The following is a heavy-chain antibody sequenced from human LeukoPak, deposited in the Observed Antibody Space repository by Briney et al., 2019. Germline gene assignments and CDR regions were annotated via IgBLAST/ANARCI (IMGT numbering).Heavy chain of an antibody. CDR1: GYTFTGYY. V-gene: IGHV1-2*02. CDR2: INPNSGGT. Sequence: ASVKVSCNASGYTFTGYYMHWVRQAPGQGLEWMGWINPNSGGTNYAQKFQGRVTMTRDTSISTAYMELSRLRSDDTAVYYCARNTRITMIVDGWFDPWGQGTLVTVSS. D-gene: IGHD3-22*01. CDR3: ARNTRITMIVDGWFDP. J-gene: IGHJ5*02.